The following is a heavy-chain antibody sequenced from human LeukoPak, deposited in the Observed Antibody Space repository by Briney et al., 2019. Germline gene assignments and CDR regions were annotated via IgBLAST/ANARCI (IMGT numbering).Heavy chain of an antibody. CDR1: GFTFSRHW. CDR3: VRELYGVGDTPFDY. V-gene: IGHV3-74*01. Sequence: GGSLRLSCAASGFTFSRHWFHWVRQAPGKGLVWVSRIDSGGSDTRYADFVGGRFSISRDNAKNTLYLQMNSLRAEDTAVYYCVRELYGVGDTPFDYWGQGTLVTVSS. D-gene: IGHD1-26*01. J-gene: IGHJ4*02. CDR2: IDSGGSDT.